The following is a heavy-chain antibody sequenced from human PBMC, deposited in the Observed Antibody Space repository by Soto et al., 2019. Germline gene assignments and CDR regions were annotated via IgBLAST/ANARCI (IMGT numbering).Heavy chain of an antibody. CDR3: ARLGPYYQSLDP. J-gene: IGHJ5*02. CDR1: SGPFSGYY. V-gene: IGHV4-34*01. Sequence: SETLSLTCDVYSGPFSGYYWNWFRQPPGKGLEWIGEISPSGSTNYNPSLRSRVTISVDTSKNQFSLKLSSVTVADTAVYYCARLGPYYQSLDPWGPGTLVTVS. D-gene: IGHD2-2*01. CDR2: ISPSGST.